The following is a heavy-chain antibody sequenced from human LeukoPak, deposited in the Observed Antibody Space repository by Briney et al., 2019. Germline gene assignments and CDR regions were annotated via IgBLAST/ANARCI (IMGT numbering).Heavy chain of an antibody. Sequence: ASVKVSCKASGYTFTGYAMHWVRQAPGQRLEWMGWINAGNGNTKYSQKFQGRVTITRDTSASTAYMELSSLRSEDTAVYYCARVYAGYCSGGSCYSDYFDYWGQGTLVTVSS. V-gene: IGHV1-3*01. CDR1: GYTFTGYA. J-gene: IGHJ4*02. D-gene: IGHD2-15*01. CDR3: ARVYAGYCSGGSCYSDYFDY. CDR2: INAGNGNT.